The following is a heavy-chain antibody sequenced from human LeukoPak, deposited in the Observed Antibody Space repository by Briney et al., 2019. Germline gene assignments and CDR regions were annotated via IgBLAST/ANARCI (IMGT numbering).Heavy chain of an antibody. CDR1: GYTFTGYY. J-gene: IGHJ6*03. CDR3: ASHNLYCSSTSCRPYYMDV. CDR2: INPNSGGT. D-gene: IGHD2-2*01. V-gene: IGHV1-2*02. Sequence: ASVKVSCKASGYTFTGYYMHWVRQAPGQGLEWMGWINPNSGGTNYAQKFQGRVTMTRDTSISTAYMELSRLRSDDTAVYYCASHNLYCSSTSCRPYYMDVWGKGTTVTVSS.